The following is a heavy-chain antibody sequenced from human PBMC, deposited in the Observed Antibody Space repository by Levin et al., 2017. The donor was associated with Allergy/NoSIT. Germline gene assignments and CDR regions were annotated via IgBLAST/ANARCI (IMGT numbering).Heavy chain of an antibody. J-gene: IGHJ6*02. V-gene: IGHV4-4*02. CDR1: GGSISNNNW. CDR2: IYHSGST. D-gene: IGHD6-19*01. Sequence: SETLSLTCTVFGGSISNNNWWSWVRQPPGKGLEWIGEIYHSGSTNFNPSLKSRVTISVDKSNNQFSLKLSSVTAADTAVYYCARAVAGAGTGMDVWGQGTTVTVSS. CDR3: ARAVAGAGTGMDV.